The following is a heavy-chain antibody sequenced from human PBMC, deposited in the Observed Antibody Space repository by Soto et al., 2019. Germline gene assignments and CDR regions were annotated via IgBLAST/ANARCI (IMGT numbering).Heavy chain of an antibody. CDR3: ARDSSSGWSGDFDY. J-gene: IGHJ4*02. V-gene: IGHV3-53*01. Sequence: HPGGSLRLSCAASGFTVSNNYMSWVRQAPGKGLEWVSVIFSTGNTYYADSVKGRFTISRDNSKNTVYLQMNSLRVEDTAVYYCARDSSSGWSGDFDYWGQGTLVTVSS. CDR2: IFSTGNT. D-gene: IGHD6-19*01. CDR1: GFTVSNNY.